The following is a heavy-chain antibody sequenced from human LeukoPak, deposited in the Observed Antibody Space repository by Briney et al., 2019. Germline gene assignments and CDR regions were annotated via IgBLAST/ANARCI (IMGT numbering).Heavy chain of an antibody. CDR2: INPNSGGT. D-gene: IGHD3-3*01. V-gene: IGHV1-2*02. CDR1: GYTFTGYY. Sequence: GASVKVSRKASGYTFTGYYMHWVRQAPGQGLEWIGWINPNSGGTNYAQKFQGRVTMTRDTSISTAYMELSRLRSDDTAVYYCARDRSTFWSGYYTGRFDYWGQGTLVTVSS. J-gene: IGHJ4*02. CDR3: ARDRSTFWSGYYTGRFDY.